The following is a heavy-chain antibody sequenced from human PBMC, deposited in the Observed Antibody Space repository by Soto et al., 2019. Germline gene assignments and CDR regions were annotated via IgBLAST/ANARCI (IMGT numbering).Heavy chain of an antibody. J-gene: IGHJ5*02. Sequence: QVQLVESGGGVVQPGRSLRLSCAASGFTFNDFAMHWFRQAPGKGLEWVAFISYDGSNKFYEDSVQGRFTISRDDSKNTLYLQVNTLRTEDSAVYYCARDRTGFYISSWGQGTLVTVSS. D-gene: IGHD3-9*01. CDR3: ARDRTGFYISS. CDR1: GFTFNDFA. CDR2: ISYDGSNK. V-gene: IGHV3-30-3*01.